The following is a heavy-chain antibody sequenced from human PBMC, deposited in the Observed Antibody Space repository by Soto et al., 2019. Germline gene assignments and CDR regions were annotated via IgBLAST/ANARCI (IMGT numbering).Heavy chain of an antibody. Sequence: SETRSLTCTVSGASIRSSAYWGWIRQPPGKGLEWIGSIYSIGNTYYNPSLKSGVTISADTSKNQFSLNLISVTAADTAVYYCRRSSRYSTDVWGQGITVTVS. D-gene: IGHD6-19*01. J-gene: IGHJ6*02. V-gene: IGHV4-39*01. CDR2: IYSIGNT. CDR3: RRSSRYSTDV. CDR1: GASIRSSAY.